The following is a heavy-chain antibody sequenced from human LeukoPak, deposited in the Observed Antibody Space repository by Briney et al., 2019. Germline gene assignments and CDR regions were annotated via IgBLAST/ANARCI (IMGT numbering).Heavy chain of an antibody. CDR2: IYYSGST. Sequence: PSETLSLTCTVSGGSISSSSYYWGWIRQPPGKGLEWIGNIYYSGSTYYNPSLKRRITMSVDTSKIQFSLQLSSVTAADTAVYYCARALGYCTGTTCYGALDIWGQGTMVTVSS. CDR1: GGSISSSSYY. D-gene: IGHD2-2*01. V-gene: IGHV4-39*01. J-gene: IGHJ3*02. CDR3: ARALGYCTGTTCYGALDI.